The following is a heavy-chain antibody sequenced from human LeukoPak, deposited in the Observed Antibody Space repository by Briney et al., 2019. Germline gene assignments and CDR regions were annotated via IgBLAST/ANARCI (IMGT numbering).Heavy chain of an antibody. J-gene: IGHJ4*02. D-gene: IGHD3-22*01. CDR3: ATLVYDSSGYYSSGAHHFDY. CDR2: ISAYNGNT. Sequence: ASVKVSCKASSYTFTSYSNSWVRQAPGQGLEWIVGISAYNGNTNYAQNVQGRVTMTTDTSTSTASMELRSLRSDDTAAYYCATLVYDSSGYYSSGAHHFDYWGQGTLVTVSS. V-gene: IGHV1-18*01. CDR1: SYTFTSYS.